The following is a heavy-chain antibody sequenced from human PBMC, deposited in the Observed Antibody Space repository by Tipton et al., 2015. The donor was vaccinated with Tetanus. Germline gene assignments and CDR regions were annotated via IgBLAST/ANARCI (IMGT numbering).Heavy chain of an antibody. CDR1: GGSFSGYY. Sequence: TLSLTCAVYGGSFSGYYWSWIRQPPGKGLEWIGEINHSGSTNYNPSLKSRVTISVDTPKNQFSLKLSSVTAADPAVYYCAGSTAGYYYYGMDVWGQGTTVTVSS. J-gene: IGHJ6*02. CDR2: INHSGST. V-gene: IGHV4-34*01. CDR3: AGSTAGYYYYGMDV. D-gene: IGHD6-19*01.